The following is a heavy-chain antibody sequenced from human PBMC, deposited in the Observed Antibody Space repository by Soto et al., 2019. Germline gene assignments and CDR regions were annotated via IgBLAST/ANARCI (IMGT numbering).Heavy chain of an antibody. D-gene: IGHD4-17*01. CDR3: ARADDFSDRFDY. Sequence: SETLSLPCTVSGGSISSCDFYWSWIRQPPGKGLELIGNIYYSGSTYYNPSLRSRAIMSVDTSQNQFSLKLSSLPAADTAVYFSARADDFSDRFDYWGQGALVTVSS. CDR2: IYYSGST. CDR1: GGSISSCDFY. J-gene: IGHJ4*02. V-gene: IGHV4-30-4*01.